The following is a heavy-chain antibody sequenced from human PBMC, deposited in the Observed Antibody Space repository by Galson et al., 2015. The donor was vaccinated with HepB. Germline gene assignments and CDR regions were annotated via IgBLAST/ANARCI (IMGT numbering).Heavy chain of an antibody. Sequence: SLRLSCAASGFTFSDYYMSWIRQAPGKGLEWVSYISSSSSYTNYADSVKGRFTISRDNAKNSLYLQMNSLRAEDTAVYYCARDFTVTTLSIYWYFDLWGRGTLVTVSS. J-gene: IGHJ2*01. V-gene: IGHV3-11*06. CDR1: GFTFSDYY. CDR3: ARDFTVTTLSIYWYFDL. CDR2: ISSSSSYT. D-gene: IGHD4-17*01.